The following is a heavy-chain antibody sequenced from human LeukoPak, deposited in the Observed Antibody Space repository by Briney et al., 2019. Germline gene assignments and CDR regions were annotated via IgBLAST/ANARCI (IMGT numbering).Heavy chain of an antibody. CDR2: LYSGGGT. Sequence: GGSLRLSCAASGFTVSSNYMSWVRQAPGKGLEWVSGLYSGGGTYYADSVKGRFDTSRDNSKSTLYLQMNSLRAEDTAVYYCARDWVQYDLPRYSDCWGQGALVTVSS. CDR3: ARDWVQYDLPRYSDC. J-gene: IGHJ4*02. V-gene: IGHV3-66*01. CDR1: GFTVSSNY. D-gene: IGHD2-8*01.